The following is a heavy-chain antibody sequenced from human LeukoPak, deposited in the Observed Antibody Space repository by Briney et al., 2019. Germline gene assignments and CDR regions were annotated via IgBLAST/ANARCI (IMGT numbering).Heavy chain of an antibody. Sequence: ASVKVSCKASGYTFTSYGINWVRQATGQGLEWMGWMNPNSGNTGYAQKFQGRVTMTRNTSISTAYMELSSLRSEDTAVYYCASTYCSGGSCYFRTDAFDIWGQGTMVTVSS. D-gene: IGHD2-15*01. V-gene: IGHV1-8*01. CDR1: GYTFTSYG. CDR3: ASTYCSGGSCYFRTDAFDI. CDR2: MNPNSGNT. J-gene: IGHJ3*02.